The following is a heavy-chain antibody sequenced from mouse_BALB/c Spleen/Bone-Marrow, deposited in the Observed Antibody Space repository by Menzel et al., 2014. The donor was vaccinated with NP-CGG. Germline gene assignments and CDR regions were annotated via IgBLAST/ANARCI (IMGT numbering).Heavy chain of an antibody. CDR2: INPGSGGS. CDR1: GYDFTSYL. V-gene: IGHV1-54*01. Sequence: QVQLQQSGAEVVRPGTSVKVSCKASGYDFTSYLIEWIKQRPGQGLEWIGVINPGSGGSNYNEKFTGKATLTVDKSSSTAYMQLSSLTSDYSAVYFCARNANCVFTYWGQGTPVTVSA. J-gene: IGHJ3*01. D-gene: IGHD4-1*01. CDR3: ARNANCVFTY.